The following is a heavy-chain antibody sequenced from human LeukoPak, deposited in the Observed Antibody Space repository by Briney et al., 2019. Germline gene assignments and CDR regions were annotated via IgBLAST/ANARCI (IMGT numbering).Heavy chain of an antibody. CDR3: AKASDMEATAPEY. D-gene: IGHD5-12*01. J-gene: IGHJ4*02. CDR2: IWYDGSNK. V-gene: IGHV3-33*06. CDR1: GFTFSSYG. Sequence: GRSLRLSCAAAGFTFSSYGMHGVRQAPGKGLEWVAVIWYDGSNKYYADSVKGRFTISRDNSKNTLYLQMNSLRAEDTALYFCAKASDMEATAPEYWGQGILVTVSS.